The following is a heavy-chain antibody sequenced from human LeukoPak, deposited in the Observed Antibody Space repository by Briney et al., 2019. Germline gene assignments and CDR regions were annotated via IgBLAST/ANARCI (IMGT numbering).Heavy chain of an antibody. J-gene: IGHJ4*02. D-gene: IGHD2-2*01. Sequence: ASVKVSCKASGYTFTGYYMHWVRQAPGQGLEWMGRINPNSGGTKYEQRFQGRVTMTRDTSISTAYMELTRLRSDDAAVYFCARDGSWSSISYSDYWGQGTLVTVSS. CDR1: GYTFTGYY. V-gene: IGHV1-2*06. CDR2: INPNSGGT. CDR3: ARDGSWSSISYSDY.